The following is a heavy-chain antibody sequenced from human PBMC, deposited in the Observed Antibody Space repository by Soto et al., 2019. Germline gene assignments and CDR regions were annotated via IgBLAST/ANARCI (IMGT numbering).Heavy chain of an antibody. CDR2: ISSSSSYI. V-gene: IGHV3-21*01. CDR1: GFTFSSYS. D-gene: IGHD2-8*01. CDR3: AREGIVLMVYALIDY. J-gene: IGHJ4*02. Sequence: EVQLVESGGGLVKPGGSLRLSCAASGFTFSSYSMNWVRRAPGKGLEWVSSISSSSSYIYYADSVKGRFTISRDNAKNSLYLQMNSLRAEDTAVYYCAREGIVLMVYALIDYCGQGTLVTVSS.